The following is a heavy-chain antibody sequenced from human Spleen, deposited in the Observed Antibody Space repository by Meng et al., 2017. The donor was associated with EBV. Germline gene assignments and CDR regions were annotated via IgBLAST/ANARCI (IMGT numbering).Heavy chain of an antibody. J-gene: IGHJ4*02. CDR3: ARNPLSGYSGYDY. CDR1: GYTFNNYG. CDR2: ISAYNRNT. V-gene: IGHV1-18*01. D-gene: IGHD5-12*01. Sequence: QVQLVQSGAEVKKPGASVKVSCTASGYTFNNYGITWVRQAPGQGLEWMGWISAYNRNTEYAQKFRGRVTMTTDTSTSTAYLDLRRLRSDDTGVYYCARNPLSGYSGYDYWGQGTLVTVSS.